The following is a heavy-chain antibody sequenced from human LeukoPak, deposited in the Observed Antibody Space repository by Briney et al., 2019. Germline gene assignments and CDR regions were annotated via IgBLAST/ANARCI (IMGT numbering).Heavy chain of an antibody. CDR1: GFTFSRHA. D-gene: IGHD3-22*01. CDR3: AKGPMIVVVAIDY. CDR2: IANDGRDK. Sequence: GRSLRLSCAASGFTFSRHAMHWVRQAPGKGLEWMAVIANDGRDKHYADFVKGRFSISRDNSKNTLYLQMNSLRAEDTGVYYCAKGPMIVVVAIDYWGQGTLVTVSS. V-gene: IGHV3-30*18. J-gene: IGHJ4*02.